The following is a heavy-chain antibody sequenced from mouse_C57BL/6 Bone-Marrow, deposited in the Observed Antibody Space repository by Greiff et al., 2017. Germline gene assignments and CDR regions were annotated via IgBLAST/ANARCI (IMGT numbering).Heavy chain of an antibody. V-gene: IGHV1-63*01. CDR1: GYTFTNYW. CDR3: ARTFYYGYDAGFAY. J-gene: IGHJ3*01. D-gene: IGHD2-2*01. Sequence: QVHVKQSGAELVRPGTSVKMSCKASGYTFTNYWIGWAKQRPGHGLEWIGDIYPGGGYTNYNEKFKGKATLTADKSSSTAYMQFSSLTSEDSAIYYCARTFYYGYDAGFAYWGQGTLVTVSA. CDR2: IYPGGGYT.